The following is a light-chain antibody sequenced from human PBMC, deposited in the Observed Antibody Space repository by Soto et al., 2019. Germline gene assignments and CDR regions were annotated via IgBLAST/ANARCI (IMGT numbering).Light chain of an antibody. Sequence: DIVMTQSPLSLPVTPGEPASISCRSSQSLLHSNGYNYLDWYLQKPGQSPQLLIYLGSNRASGVPDRFSGSGSGTDFTLTISSLEPEDFAVYYCQQRSNWPPRITFGQGTRLEIK. CDR2: LGS. CDR1: QSLLHSNGYNY. J-gene: IGKJ5*01. V-gene: IGKV2-28*01. CDR3: QQRSNWPPRIT.